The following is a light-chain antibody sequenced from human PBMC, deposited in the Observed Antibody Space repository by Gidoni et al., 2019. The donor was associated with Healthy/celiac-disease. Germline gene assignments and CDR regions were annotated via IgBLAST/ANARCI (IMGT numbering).Light chain of an antibody. CDR1: KLGDKY. V-gene: IGLV3-1*01. J-gene: IGLJ2*01. CDR3: QAWDSSTDVV. CDR2: QDS. Sequence: SYELTQPPSVSVSPGQPASITCSGDKLGDKYACWYQQKPGQSPVLVIYQDSKRPSGIPGRFSGSNSGNTATLTISGTQAMDEADYYCQAWDSSTDVVFGGWTKLTVL.